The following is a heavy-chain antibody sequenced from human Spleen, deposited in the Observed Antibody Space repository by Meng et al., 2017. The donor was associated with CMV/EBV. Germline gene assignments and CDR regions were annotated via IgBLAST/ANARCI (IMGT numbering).Heavy chain of an antibody. D-gene: IGHD2-2*01. CDR2: LLTIFDTT. J-gene: IGHJ4*02. CDR1: FSSYA. CDR3: ASFKLVGYCSSTSCAPFRY. V-gene: IGHV1-69*15. Sequence: FSSYAISWVPQCRGQELKWIGSLLTIFDTTHYPHPFPLPLTLPPSPSTSTAYMELSSLRSEDTAVYYCASFKLVGYCSSTSCAPFRYWGQGTLVTVSS.